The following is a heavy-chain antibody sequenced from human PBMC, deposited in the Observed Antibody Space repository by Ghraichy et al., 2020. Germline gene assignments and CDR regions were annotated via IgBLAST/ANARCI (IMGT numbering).Heavy chain of an antibody. CDR2: ISGSSGYT. Sequence: GESLNISCAASGFMFNDYAMSWVRQAPGKGLEWVSSISGSSGYTYYADSVKGRFTISRDNSRKMVDLQMNSLRVEDTAVYYCAKSGGFQLLPTFFDYWGQGSLATVSS. CDR1: GFMFNDYA. D-gene: IGHD3-16*01. CDR3: AKSGGFQLLPTFFDY. J-gene: IGHJ4*02. V-gene: IGHV3-23*01.